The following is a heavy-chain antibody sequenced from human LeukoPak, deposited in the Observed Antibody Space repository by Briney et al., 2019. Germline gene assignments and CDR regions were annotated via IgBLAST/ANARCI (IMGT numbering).Heavy chain of an antibody. V-gene: IGHV4-30-2*06. Sequence: SETLSLTCTVSGGSISSGVYYWSWIRQSSGKVLEWIGYIYHSGSTYYNPSLKSRLIISVHKSKKQFSLNLSSVAAADTAVYYCARAERTYYHFGGQGTLVTVHS. CDR2: IYHSGST. J-gene: IGHJ1*01. D-gene: IGHD3-3*01. CDR1: GGSISSGVYY. CDR3: ARAERTYYHF.